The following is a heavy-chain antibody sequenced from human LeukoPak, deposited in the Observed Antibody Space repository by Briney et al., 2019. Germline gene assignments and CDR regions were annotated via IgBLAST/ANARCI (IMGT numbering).Heavy chain of an antibody. CDR1: GYTFTGYY. CDR2: INPDSGGT. J-gene: IGHJ5*02. CDR3: ARDGLRGGSWYWFDP. D-gene: IGHD6-13*01. V-gene: IGHV1-2*06. Sequence: GASVKVSCKASGYTFTGYYIHWVRPAPGQGLEWMGRINPDSGGTNYAQKFQGMVSMTRDTSINIAYMELSRLRSDDTAVYYCARDGLRGGSWYWFDPWGQGALVTVSS.